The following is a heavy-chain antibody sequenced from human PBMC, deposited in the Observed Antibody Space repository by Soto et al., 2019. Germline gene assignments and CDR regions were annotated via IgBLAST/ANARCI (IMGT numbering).Heavy chain of an antibody. CDR3: ARSLLYGSGSYYFYYFDY. CDR2: IIPIFGTA. V-gene: IGHV1-69*13. D-gene: IGHD3-10*01. Sequence: SVKVSCKASGGTFSSYAISWVRQAPGQGLEWMGGIIPIFGTANYAQKFQGRVTITADESTSTAYMELSSLRSEDTAVYYCARSLLYGSGSYYFYYFDYWGQGTLVTVSS. J-gene: IGHJ4*02. CDR1: GGTFSSYA.